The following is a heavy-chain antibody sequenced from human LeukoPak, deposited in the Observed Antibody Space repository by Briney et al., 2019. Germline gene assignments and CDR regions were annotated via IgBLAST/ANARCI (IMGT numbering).Heavy chain of an antibody. CDR1: GYSFTSYW. V-gene: IGHV5-51*01. D-gene: IGHD3-9*01. CDR2: IYPGDSDT. CDR3: ARMGSGGRYFDRDPNWFDP. J-gene: IGHJ5*02. Sequence: GESLKISCKGSGYSFTSYWIGWVRQMPGKGLEWMGIIYPGDSDTRYSPSFQGQVTISADKSISTVYLQWSSLKASDTAMYYCARMGSGGRYFDRDPNWFDPWGQGTLVTVSS.